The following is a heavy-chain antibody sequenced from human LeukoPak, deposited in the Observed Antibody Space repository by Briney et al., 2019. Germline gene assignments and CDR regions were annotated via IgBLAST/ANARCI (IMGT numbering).Heavy chain of an antibody. D-gene: IGHD6-6*01. Sequence: PGGSLRLSCAASGFTFDDYAMHWVRQAPGKGLEWVSGISWNSGSIGYADSVKGRFTISRDNAKNSLYLQMNSLRAEDTAVYYCARARYSSSSEFDYWGQGTLVTVSS. CDR1: GFTFDDYA. J-gene: IGHJ4*02. CDR2: ISWNSGSI. CDR3: ARARYSSSSEFDY. V-gene: IGHV3-9*01.